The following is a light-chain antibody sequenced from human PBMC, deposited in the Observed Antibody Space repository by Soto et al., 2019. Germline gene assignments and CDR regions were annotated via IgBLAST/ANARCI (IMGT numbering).Light chain of an antibody. CDR2: EVS. J-gene: IGLJ1*01. CDR1: SSDVGGYNY. Sequence: QSVLTQPASVSGSPGQSITISCTGTSSDVGGYNYVSWYQQHPGKAPKLMIYEVSNRPSGVSNRFSGSKSGNTASLTISGLQAADEADYYCSSYTSSSPPYVFGTGTKLTVL. CDR3: SSYTSSSPPYV. V-gene: IGLV2-14*01.